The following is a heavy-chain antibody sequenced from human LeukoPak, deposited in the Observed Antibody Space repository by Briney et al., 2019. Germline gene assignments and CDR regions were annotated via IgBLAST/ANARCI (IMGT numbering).Heavy chain of an antibody. CDR1: GFTFFSYD. CDR3: AKALPSSWYFFDY. Sequence: GGSLRLSCAASGFTFFSYDMYWVRQAPGKWLEWVSYISSSATSKYYADSVKGRFTISRDNAKSSLYLQMNSLRADDTAVYYCAKALPSSWYFFDYWGQGTLVTVSS. CDR2: ISSSATSK. V-gene: IGHV3-48*03. J-gene: IGHJ4*02. D-gene: IGHD6-13*01.